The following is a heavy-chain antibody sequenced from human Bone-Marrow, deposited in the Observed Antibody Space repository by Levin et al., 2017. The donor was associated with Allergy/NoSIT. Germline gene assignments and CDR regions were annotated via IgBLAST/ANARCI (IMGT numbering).Heavy chain of an antibody. J-gene: IGHJ1*01. D-gene: IGHD3-22*01. V-gene: IGHV3-23*01. CDR2: VSGTYGFT. CDR3: AKDRSDSSAYRRHFQH. Sequence: GGSLRLSCAASGFTFSNYAMSWVRQAPGKGLEWIATVSGTYGFTYYADSVKGRFTISRDNSRSTLHLQMNTLQVDDTAVYFCAKDRSDSSAYRRHFQHWGQGTQVAVSS. CDR1: GFTFSNYA.